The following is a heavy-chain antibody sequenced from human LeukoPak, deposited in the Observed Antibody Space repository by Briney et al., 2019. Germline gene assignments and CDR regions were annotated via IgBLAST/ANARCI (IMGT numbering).Heavy chain of an antibody. V-gene: IGHV3-13*01. Sequence: GGSLRLSCVASGFNFSKTDMHWARQPTGKSLEWVSGIGSAGDTNYPGSVKGRFTISREIGKNSLYLQINGLRAEDTAVYYCASRTSWYYGLDVWGQGTTVTVSS. CDR1: GFNFSKTD. CDR2: IGSAGDT. D-gene: IGHD1-1*01. J-gene: IGHJ6*02. CDR3: ASRTSWYYGLDV.